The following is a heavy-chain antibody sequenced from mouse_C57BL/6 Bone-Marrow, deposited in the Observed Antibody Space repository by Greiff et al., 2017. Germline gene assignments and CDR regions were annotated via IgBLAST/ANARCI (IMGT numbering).Heavy chain of an antibody. CDR1: GYTFTSYW. D-gene: IGHD2-4*01. J-gene: IGHJ2*01. Sequence: QVQLQQPGAELVKPGASVKLSCKASGYTFTSYWMQWVKQRAGQGLEWIGEIDPSASYTNYNQKFKGKATLTVDTSSSTAYMQLSSLTSEDSAVYYCARAGLRRGFDYWGQGTTLTVSS. CDR3: ARAGLRRGFDY. V-gene: IGHV1-50*01. CDR2: IDPSASYT.